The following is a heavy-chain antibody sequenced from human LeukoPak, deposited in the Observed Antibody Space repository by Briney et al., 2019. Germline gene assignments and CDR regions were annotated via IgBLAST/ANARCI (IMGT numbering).Heavy chain of an antibody. D-gene: IGHD2-2*01. V-gene: IGHV4-4*07. CDR3: ARALRDIVVVPASPFDY. J-gene: IGHJ4*02. CDR2: IYTSGST. Sequence: SETLSLTCTVSGGSISSYYWSWIRQPAGKGLEWIGRIYTSGSTNYNPSLKSRVTMSVDTSKNQFSLKLSSVTAADTAVYYCARALRDIVVVPASPFDYWRQGTLVTVSS. CDR1: GGSISSYY.